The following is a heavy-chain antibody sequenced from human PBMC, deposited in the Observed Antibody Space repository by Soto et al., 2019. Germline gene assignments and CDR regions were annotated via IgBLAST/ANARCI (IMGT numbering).Heavy chain of an antibody. D-gene: IGHD4-17*01. Sequence: GGSLRLSCAASGFTFSSYSMNWVRQAPGKGLEWVSSISSSSSYIYYADSVKGRFTISRDNAKNSLYLQMNSLRAEDTAVYYCAREMTTVTPYYYYGMDVWGQGTTLTV. CDR3: AREMTTVTPYYYYGMDV. V-gene: IGHV3-21*01. J-gene: IGHJ6*02. CDR1: GFTFSSYS. CDR2: ISSSSSYI.